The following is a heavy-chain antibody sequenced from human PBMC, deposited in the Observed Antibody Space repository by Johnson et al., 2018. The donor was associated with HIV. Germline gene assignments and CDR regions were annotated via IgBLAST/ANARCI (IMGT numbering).Heavy chain of an antibody. CDR1: GFTISNYG. CDR2: MWYDGSNK. Sequence: QVQLVESGGGVVQPGRSLRLSCVASGFTISNYGMHWVRQAPGKGLEWVAVMWYDGSNKYYADSVKGRFIISRDNSKNTLLLQMNSLRAEDTAVYYCVKCIWGSSLIDAFDIWGQGTRVTVSS. CDR3: VKCIWGSSLIDAFDI. V-gene: IGHV3-33*06. D-gene: IGHD6-13*01. J-gene: IGHJ3*02.